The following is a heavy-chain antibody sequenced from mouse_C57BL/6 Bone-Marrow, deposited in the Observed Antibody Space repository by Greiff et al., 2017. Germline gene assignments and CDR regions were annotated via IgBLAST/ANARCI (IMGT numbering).Heavy chain of an antibody. Sequence: EVQLQESGGGLVKPGGSLKLSCAASGFTFSSYAMSWVRQTPEKRLEWVATISDGGSYTYYPDNVKGRFTISRDNAKNNLYLQMSHLKSEDTAMYYCADYDLSMDYWGQGTSVTVSS. CDR3: ADYDLSMDY. CDR1: GFTFSSYA. V-gene: IGHV5-4*01. CDR2: ISDGGSYT. D-gene: IGHD2-4*01. J-gene: IGHJ4*01.